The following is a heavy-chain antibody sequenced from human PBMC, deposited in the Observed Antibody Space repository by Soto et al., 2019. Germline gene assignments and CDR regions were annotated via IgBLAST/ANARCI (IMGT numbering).Heavy chain of an antibody. Sequence: QVQLVQSGAEVKKPGSSVKVSSKTSGGTFHSHAVTWVRQAPGQGLEWMGGIIPVFNTTNYAEKFQGRVTITADMSASTAYMELSSLRSEDTAVYYCARVRFYYDSRGYYRFDPWGQGTLVIVSS. CDR1: GGTFHSHA. D-gene: IGHD3-22*01. V-gene: IGHV1-69*06. CDR2: IIPVFNTT. CDR3: ARVRFYYDSRGYYRFDP. J-gene: IGHJ5*02.